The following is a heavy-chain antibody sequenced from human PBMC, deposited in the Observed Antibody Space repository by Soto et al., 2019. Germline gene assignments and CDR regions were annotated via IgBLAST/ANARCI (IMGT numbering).Heavy chain of an antibody. D-gene: IGHD5-18*01. V-gene: IGHV4-31*03. CDR1: GGSISGGGYD. J-gene: IGHJ4*02. CDR3: ARRFSYGYLLDY. CDR2: IYYSRST. Sequence: PSETLSLTCTVSGGSISGGGYDWSWIRQHPGKGLEWIGYIYYSRSTYYNPSLKSRVTISVDTSKNQLSLKLSAVTAADTAVDYGARRFSYGYLLDYWGQGTLVTVSS.